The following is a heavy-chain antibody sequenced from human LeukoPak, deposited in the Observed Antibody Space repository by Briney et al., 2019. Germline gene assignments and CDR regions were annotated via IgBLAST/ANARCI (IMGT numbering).Heavy chain of an antibody. CDR2: MYYSGST. J-gene: IGHJ6*02. V-gene: IGHV4-31*03. Sequence: SETLSLSCTVSGGSISSGGYYWSWIRQHPGKGLEWIGYMYYSGSTYFNPSLKSRVTISVDTFKNQFSLKLSSVTAADTAVYYCARSIFGYYGLDVWGQGTTVTASS. D-gene: IGHD3-3*02. CDR1: GGSISSGGYY. CDR3: ARSIFGYYGLDV.